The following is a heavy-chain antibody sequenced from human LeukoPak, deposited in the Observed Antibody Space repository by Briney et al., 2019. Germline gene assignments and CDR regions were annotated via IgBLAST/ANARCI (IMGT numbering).Heavy chain of an antibody. CDR3: AKLHSATITADFDH. D-gene: IGHD1-14*01. Sequence: PGGSLRLSCAASGFTFSSYSMNWVRQAPGKGLEWVSSISSSSSYIYYADSVKGRFTISRDNAKNSLYLQMNSLRAEDTAIYYCAKLHSATITADFDHWGQGTLVTVSS. J-gene: IGHJ4*02. CDR2: ISSSSSYI. V-gene: IGHV3-21*04. CDR1: GFTFSSYS.